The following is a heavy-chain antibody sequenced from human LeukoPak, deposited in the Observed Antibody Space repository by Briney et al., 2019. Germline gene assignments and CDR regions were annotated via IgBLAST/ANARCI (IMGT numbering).Heavy chain of an antibody. CDR1: GGSSSGFY. CDR3: ARGWVDYFDY. D-gene: IGHD2-15*01. Sequence: SDTLSLTCAVYGGSSSGFYWRWIPPPPGKGMEWIGEINHNRSTNYNPSLKSRVTISVDTSKNQFALKLSSVTAADTAVYYCARGWVDYFDYWGQGTLVTVSS. V-gene: IGHV4-34*01. J-gene: IGHJ4*02. CDR2: INHNRST.